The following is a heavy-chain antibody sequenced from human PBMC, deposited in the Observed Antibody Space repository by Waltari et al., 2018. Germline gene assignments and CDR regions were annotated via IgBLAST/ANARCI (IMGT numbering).Heavy chain of an antibody. Sequence: QVQLQQWGAGLLKPSETLSLTCAVYGGSFSGYYWSWIRQPPGKGLEWIGEINHSGSTNYNPALKSRVTISVDTSKNQFSLKLSSVTAADTAVYYCARGSDYDILTGWASFDYWGQGTLVTISS. V-gene: IGHV4-34*01. D-gene: IGHD3-9*01. J-gene: IGHJ4*02. CDR2: INHSGST. CDR3: ARGSDYDILTGWASFDY. CDR1: GGSFSGYY.